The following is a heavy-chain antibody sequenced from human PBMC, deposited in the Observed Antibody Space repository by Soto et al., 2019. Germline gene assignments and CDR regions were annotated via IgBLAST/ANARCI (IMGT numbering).Heavy chain of an antibody. Sequence: GSLRLSCAASGFTFSSYGMHWVRQAPGKGLEWVAVISYDGSNKYYADSVKGRFTISRDNSKNTLYLQMNSLRAEDTAVYYCAKAYIVVVVAATPFDYWGQGTLVTVSS. CDR3: AKAYIVVVVAATPFDY. V-gene: IGHV3-30*18. D-gene: IGHD2-15*01. CDR1: GFTFSSYG. CDR2: ISYDGSNK. J-gene: IGHJ4*02.